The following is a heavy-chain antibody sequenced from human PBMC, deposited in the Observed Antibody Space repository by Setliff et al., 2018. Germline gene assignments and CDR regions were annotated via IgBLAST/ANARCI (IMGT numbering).Heavy chain of an antibody. CDR3: AKGGGRYHSAS. J-gene: IGHJ4*02. CDR1: GVSINSLTW. V-gene: IGHV4-4*02. CDR2: IYHDGNTKFNPSV. D-gene: IGHD1-26*01. Sequence: PSETLSLTCDVSGVSINSLTWWSWVRQSPGKGLEWIGEIYHDGNTKFNPSVNYNPSLKGRVTISLDTSKSQFFLKLNSVTAADTAVYYCAKGGGRYHSASWGQGTLVTVSS.